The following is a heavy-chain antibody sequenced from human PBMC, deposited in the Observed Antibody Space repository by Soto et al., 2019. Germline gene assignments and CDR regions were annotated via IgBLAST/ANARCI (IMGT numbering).Heavy chain of an antibody. CDR1: GYTFTGYY. Sequence: ASVKVSCKASGYTFTGYYMHLVRQDPGQGLEWMGWINPNSGSTNYAQKFQGWVTMTRDTSTSTVYMELSSLRSEDTAVYYCARENQQRWLQACYYFDYWGQGTLVTVSS. J-gene: IGHJ4*02. CDR3: ARENQQRWLQACYYFDY. D-gene: IGHD5-12*01. CDR2: INPNSGST. V-gene: IGHV1-2*04.